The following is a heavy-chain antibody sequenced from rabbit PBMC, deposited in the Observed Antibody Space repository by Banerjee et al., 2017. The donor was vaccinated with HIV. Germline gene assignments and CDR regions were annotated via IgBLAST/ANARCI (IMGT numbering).Heavy chain of an antibody. CDR2: INTSSGNT. D-gene: IGHD4-2*01. CDR1: GFSFSNKCV. J-gene: IGHJ4*01. CDR3: ARDWAGSGGGRITFDL. Sequence: QEQLEESGGDLVKPEGSLTLTCTASGFSFSNKCVMCWVRQAPGKGLEWIGCINTSSGNTVYASWAKGRFTISKTSSTTVTLQMTSLTAADTATYFCARDWAGSGGGRITFDLWGPGTLVTVS. V-gene: IGHV1S45*01.